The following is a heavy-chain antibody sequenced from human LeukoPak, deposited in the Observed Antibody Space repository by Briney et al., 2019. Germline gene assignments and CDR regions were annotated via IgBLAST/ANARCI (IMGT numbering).Heavy chain of an antibody. D-gene: IGHD1-7*01. J-gene: IGHJ6*02. Sequence: SETLSLTCTVSGGSISSGDYYWSWIRQHPGKGLEWIGYIYYSGSTYYNPSLKSRATISLDTSKKQFSLKLSSVTAADTAVYYCARAYLELRAAYYYGMDVWGQGPRSPSP. CDR2: IYYSGST. CDR3: ARAYLELRAAYYYGMDV. V-gene: IGHV4-31*03. CDR1: GGSISSGDYY.